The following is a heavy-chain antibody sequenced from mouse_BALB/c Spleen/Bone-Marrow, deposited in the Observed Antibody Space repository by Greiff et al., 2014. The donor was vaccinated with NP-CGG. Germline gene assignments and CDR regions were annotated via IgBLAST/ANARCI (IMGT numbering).Heavy chain of an antibody. CDR3: ARHAYYDQTEVSFVY. CDR1: GFSFNSYG. D-gene: IGHD2-4*01. Sequence: EVKLVESGGGLVKSGGSLKLSCAASGFSFNSYGMSWVRQTPEKRLEWVATISGGGSYTFYPDSVKGRFTISRGNAKNNLYLQLSSLRSEDTALNYWARHAYYDQTEVSFVYWGQGTLVTVSA. CDR2: ISGGGSYT. V-gene: IGHV5-9-2*01. J-gene: IGHJ3*01.